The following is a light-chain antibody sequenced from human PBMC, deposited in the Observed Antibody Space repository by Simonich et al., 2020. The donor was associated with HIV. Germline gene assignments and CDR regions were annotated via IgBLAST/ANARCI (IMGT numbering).Light chain of an antibody. V-gene: IGLV2-11*01. CDR1: SGDVGSYNL. CDR3: CSYAGSYIWV. Sequence: QPALPHPASVSGSLGQPITIPCTGPSGDVGSYNLVSWYQHHPGKAPNLLIYDVTKRPSGVPDRFAGSKSGNTASLTISGLQAEDECDYYCCSYAGSYIWVFGGGTKLTVL. J-gene: IGLJ3*02. CDR2: DVT.